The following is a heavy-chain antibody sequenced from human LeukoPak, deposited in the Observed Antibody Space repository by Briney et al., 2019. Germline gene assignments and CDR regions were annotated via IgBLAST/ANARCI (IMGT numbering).Heavy chain of an antibody. J-gene: IGHJ6*02. V-gene: IGHV1-69*13. CDR3: ARENSSGWRNYYYGMDV. CDR1: GGTFSSYA. CDR2: IIPIFGTA. D-gene: IGHD6-19*01. Sequence: EASVKVSCTASGGTFSSYAISWVRQAPGQGLEWMGGIIPIFGTANYAQKFQGRATITADESTSTAYMELSSLRSEDTAVYYCARENSSGWRNYYYGMDVWGQGTTVTVSS.